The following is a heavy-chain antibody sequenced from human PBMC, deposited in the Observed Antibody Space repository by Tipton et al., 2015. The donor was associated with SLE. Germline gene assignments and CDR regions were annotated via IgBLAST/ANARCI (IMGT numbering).Heavy chain of an antibody. CDR2: INHSGST. J-gene: IGHJ4*02. V-gene: IGHV4-34*01. D-gene: IGHD3-3*01. Sequence: TLSLTCAVYGGSFSAYYWSWIRHPPGKGLEWIGDINHSGSTNYNPSLKSRITISVDTTKNQFSLKLSSVTAADTALYCCARTGYTCWSDYTSAYWGRGTLAVVSS. CDR3: ARTGYTCWSDYTSAY. CDR1: GGSFSAYY.